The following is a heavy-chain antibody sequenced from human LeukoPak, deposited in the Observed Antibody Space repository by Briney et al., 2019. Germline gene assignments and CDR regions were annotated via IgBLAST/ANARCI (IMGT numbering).Heavy chain of an antibody. D-gene: IGHD4-17*01. CDR2: ISSSSSTI. CDR1: GFTFSSYS. J-gene: IGHJ4*02. V-gene: IGHV3-48*01. CDR3: ARDPMTLVTSRSAVDGNPPEY. Sequence: GGSLRLSCETFGFTFSSYSMNWVRQAPGKGLEWVSYISSSSSTIYYAESVRGRFTISRDNVQSSVYLQMNSLRVEDTAVYYCARDPMTLVTSRSAVDGNPPEYWGLGTLVTVSS.